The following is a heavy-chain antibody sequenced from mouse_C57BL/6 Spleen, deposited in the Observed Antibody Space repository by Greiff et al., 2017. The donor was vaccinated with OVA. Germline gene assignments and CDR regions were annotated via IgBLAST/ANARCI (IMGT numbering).Heavy chain of an antibody. J-gene: IGHJ4*01. D-gene: IGHD1-1*01. Sequence: VQLVESGPELVKPGASVKISCKASGYAFSSSWMNWVKQRPGKGLEWIGRIYPGDGDTNYNGKFKGKATLTADKSSSTAYMQLSSLTSEDSAVYFCARYITTVVGDYWGQGTSVTVSS. V-gene: IGHV1-82*01. CDR1: GYAFSSSW. CDR2: IYPGDGDT. CDR3: ARYITTVVGDY.